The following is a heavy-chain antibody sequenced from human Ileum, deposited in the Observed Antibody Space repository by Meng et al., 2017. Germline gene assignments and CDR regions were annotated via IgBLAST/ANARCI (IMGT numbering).Heavy chain of an antibody. CDR3: ARERQTSGEDY. Sequence: QGPLVQSGAEVKKPGASVKVSCKASGYTFTNYAIQWVRQAPGQRLEWVGWINTDNGETTYSQNFQDRVTLNRDTSAGTVYMYLNSLISEDTAIYYCARERQTSGEDYWGQGTLVTVSS. V-gene: IGHV1-3*04. J-gene: IGHJ4*02. CDR1: GYTFTNYA. D-gene: IGHD2-15*01. CDR2: INTDNGET.